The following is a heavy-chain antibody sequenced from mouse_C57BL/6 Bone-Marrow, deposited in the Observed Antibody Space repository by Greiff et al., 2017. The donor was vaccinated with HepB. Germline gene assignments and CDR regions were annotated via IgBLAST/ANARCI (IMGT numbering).Heavy chain of an antibody. CDR3: AGSPYAMDY. Sequence: VKLMESGAELARPGASVKLSCKASGYTFTSYGISWVKQRTGQGLEWIGEIYPRSGNTYYNEKFKGKATLTADKSSSTAYMELRSLTSEDSAVYFCAGSPYAMDYWGQGTSVTVSS. CDR1: GYTFTSYG. V-gene: IGHV1-81*01. CDR2: IYPRSGNT. J-gene: IGHJ4*01. D-gene: IGHD1-1*02.